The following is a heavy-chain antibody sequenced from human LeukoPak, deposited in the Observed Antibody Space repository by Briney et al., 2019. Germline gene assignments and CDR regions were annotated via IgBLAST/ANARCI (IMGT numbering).Heavy chain of an antibody. V-gene: IGHV3-23*01. D-gene: IGHD5-18*01. J-gene: IGHJ4*02. CDR2: ISGGGGST. CDR1: GFTFSSYA. CDR3: AKDFRYTAMVRGG. Sequence: SGGSLRLSCAASGFTFSSYAMSWVRQAPGKGLEWVSAISGGGGSTYYADSVKGRFTISRDNSKNTLYLQMNSLRAEDTAVYYCAKDFRYTAMVRGGWGQGTLVTVSS.